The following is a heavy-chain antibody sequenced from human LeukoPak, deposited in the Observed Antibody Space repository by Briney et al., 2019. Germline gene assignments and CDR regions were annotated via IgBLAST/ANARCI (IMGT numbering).Heavy chain of an antibody. Sequence: PSETLSLTCTVSSASISSYYWSWIRQPPGKGLEWIGYIYYSGSTNYNPSLKSRVTISVDTSKNQFSLTLSSVTAADTAVYYCARADGGFIAALDYWGQGTLVTVSS. V-gene: IGHV4-59*12. J-gene: IGHJ4*02. CDR3: ARADGGFIAALDY. D-gene: IGHD6-6*01. CDR2: IYYSGST. CDR1: SASISSYY.